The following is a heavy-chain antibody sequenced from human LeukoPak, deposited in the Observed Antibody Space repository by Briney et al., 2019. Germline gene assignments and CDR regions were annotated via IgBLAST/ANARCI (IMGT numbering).Heavy chain of an antibody. D-gene: IGHD3-3*01. CDR2: IDHRGTA. V-gene: IGHV4-34*01. CDR3: AVGITILGVAASFDS. CDR1: GASYHAYY. Sequence: SETLSLTCAVYGASYHAYYWSWIRQPPGKGLEWIGDIDHRGTATYNPSLKSRLTISADASKNQFSLKLNSVTDADTAVYYCAVGITILGVAASFDSWGQGNLVIVSS. J-gene: IGHJ4*02.